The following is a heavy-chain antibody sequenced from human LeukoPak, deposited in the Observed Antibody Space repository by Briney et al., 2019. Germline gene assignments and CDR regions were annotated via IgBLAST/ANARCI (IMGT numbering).Heavy chain of an antibody. Sequence: GGSLRLSCAASGSTFSKAWMSWVRQAPGKGLEWVGRIKSQTDGGTTDYAAPVKGRFSISRDDSKNTLYLQMNSLKTEDTAVYYCTTVYPGLWGQGTLVTVSS. CDR3: TTVYPGL. CDR2: IKSQTDGGTT. D-gene: IGHD2/OR15-2a*01. CDR1: GSTFSKAW. J-gene: IGHJ4*02. V-gene: IGHV3-15*01.